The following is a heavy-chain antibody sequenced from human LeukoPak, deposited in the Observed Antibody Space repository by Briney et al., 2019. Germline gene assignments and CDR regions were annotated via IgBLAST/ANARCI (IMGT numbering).Heavy chain of an antibody. CDR2: IYYSGST. Sequence: SETLSLTCTVSGGSISSYYWSWIRQPPGKGLEWIGYIYYSGSTNYNPSLKSRVTISVDTSKNQFSLKLSSVTAADTAVYYCAGDRRQQLGFDYWGQGTLVTVSS. D-gene: IGHD6-13*01. J-gene: IGHJ4*02. CDR3: AGDRRQQLGFDY. CDR1: GGSISSYY. V-gene: IGHV4-59*01.